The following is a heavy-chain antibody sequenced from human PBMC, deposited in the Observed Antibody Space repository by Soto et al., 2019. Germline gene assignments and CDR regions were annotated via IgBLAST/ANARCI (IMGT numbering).Heavy chain of an antibody. Sequence: PSETLSLTCTVSGGSISSYYWSWIRQPAGKGLEWIGRIYPSGGTNYNPSLKSRVTMSVDTSKKRFSLGLSSVTAADTAVYYCARGSAAGVDYGMDVWGQGTSVTVSS. CDR1: GGSISSYY. J-gene: IGHJ6*02. CDR3: ARGSAAGVDYGMDV. D-gene: IGHD6-13*01. V-gene: IGHV4-4*07. CDR2: IYPSGGT.